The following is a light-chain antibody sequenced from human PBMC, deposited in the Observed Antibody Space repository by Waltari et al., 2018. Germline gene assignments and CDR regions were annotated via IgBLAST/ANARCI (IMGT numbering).Light chain of an antibody. Sequence: QSALTQPASVSGSPGQSITISCTGTNSDVGGYNYVSWFQHHPGTAPRLMIFGVSDRPSGVSNRFSGSKSGNTASLTIYGLQAEDEAHYYCASYTSSYTWVFGGGTKLTVL. CDR3: ASYTSSYTWV. CDR1: NSDVGGYNY. J-gene: IGLJ3*02. CDR2: GVS. V-gene: IGLV2-14*03.